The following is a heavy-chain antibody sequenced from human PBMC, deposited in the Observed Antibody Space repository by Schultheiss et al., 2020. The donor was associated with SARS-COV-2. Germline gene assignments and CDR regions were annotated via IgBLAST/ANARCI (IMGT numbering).Heavy chain of an antibody. CDR2: IYHSGST. CDR1: GGSISSGGYY. D-gene: IGHD2-15*01. CDR3: ARWGRYCSGGSCYPNWFDP. Sequence: SQTLSLTCTVSGGSISSGGYYWSWIRQHPGKGLEWIGYIYHSGSTYYNPSLKSRVTISVDRSKNQFSLKLSSVTAADTAVYYCARWGRYCSGGSCYPNWFDPWGQGTLVTVSS. J-gene: IGHJ5*02. V-gene: IGHV4-30-2*01.